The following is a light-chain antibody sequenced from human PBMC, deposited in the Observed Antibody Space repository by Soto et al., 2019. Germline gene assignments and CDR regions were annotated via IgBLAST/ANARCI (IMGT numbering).Light chain of an antibody. J-gene: IGKJ3*01. CDR1: QGSSSW. CDR2: SAS. V-gene: IGKV1-12*01. Sequence: DIQMTQSPSSVSASVGDRVSISCRASQGSSSWLAWYQQKPGKAPSLLIYSASTLYSGVPSRFSGSGSGTDFTLTISSLQPEDFATYYCQQANSFPLTFGPGTKVDIK. CDR3: QQANSFPLT.